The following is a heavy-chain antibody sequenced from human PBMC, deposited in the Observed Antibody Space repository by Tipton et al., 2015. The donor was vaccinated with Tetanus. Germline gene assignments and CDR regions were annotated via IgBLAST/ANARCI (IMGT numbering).Heavy chain of an antibody. D-gene: IGHD3-22*01. Sequence: TLSLTCIVSGGSISSRNYYWGWIRQPPGKGLEWIGTIYNTGTTYFNPSLKSRVTMSVDTSKIQFSLKVSSVTAADTAVYYCARLSSSANDAHAFDIWGQGTMVTVSS. CDR3: ARLSSSANDAHAFDI. J-gene: IGHJ3*02. CDR2: IYNTGTT. V-gene: IGHV4-39*01. CDR1: GGSISSRNYY.